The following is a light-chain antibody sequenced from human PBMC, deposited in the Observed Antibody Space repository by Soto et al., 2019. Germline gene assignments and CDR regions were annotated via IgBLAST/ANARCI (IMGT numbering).Light chain of an antibody. V-gene: IGKV1-5*01. CDR3: QQYNSYPRT. CDR2: DAS. J-gene: IGKJ1*01. CDR1: QSISTW. Sequence: DIQMTQSPSTLSASLGDRVTITCRASQSISTWLAWYQQKPGKAPKFLIYDASSLESGVPSRFSGSGSGTEFTLTISSLQPDDFATYYCQQYNSYPRTFGQGTKVDIK.